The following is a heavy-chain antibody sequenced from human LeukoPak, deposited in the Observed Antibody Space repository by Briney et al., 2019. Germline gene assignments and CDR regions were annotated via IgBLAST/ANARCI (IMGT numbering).Heavy chain of an antibody. J-gene: IGHJ3*02. CDR3: AREDGGNSGAFDI. CDR1: GYSISSGYY. Sequence: MASETLSLTCTVSGYSISSGYYWGWIRQPPGKGLEWIGSIYHSGSTYYNPSLKSRVTISVDTSKNQFSLKLSSVTAADTAVYYCAREDGGNSGAFDIWGQGTMVTVSS. CDR2: IYHSGST. D-gene: IGHD4-23*01. V-gene: IGHV4-38-2*02.